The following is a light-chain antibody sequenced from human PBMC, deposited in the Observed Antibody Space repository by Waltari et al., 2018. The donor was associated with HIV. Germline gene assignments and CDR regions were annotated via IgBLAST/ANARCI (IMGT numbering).Light chain of an antibody. V-gene: IGKV1-39*01. CDR1: QSVDVY. CDR3: QQSDDAPYT. Sequence: DIQMTQSPSSLSASVGDTVTITCRASQSVDVYVYWYQHKPGKAPKLLIFASSSRQSGVRSRFSGSRYGADLRITITGLQPEDFATYFCQQSDDAPYTFGQGTKLEIK. CDR2: ASS. J-gene: IGKJ2*01.